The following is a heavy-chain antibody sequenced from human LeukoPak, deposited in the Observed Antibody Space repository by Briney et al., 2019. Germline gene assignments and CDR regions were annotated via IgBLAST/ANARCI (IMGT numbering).Heavy chain of an antibody. J-gene: IGHJ4*02. Sequence: GGSLRLSCAASGFTFSTYEMNWVRQAPGKGLEWVLYISRSGDTMYYADSVKGRFTISRDNAKNSLYLQMNSLRAEDTAVYYCVRDCSGRYPYYFDFWGQGTLLTASS. V-gene: IGHV3-48*03. CDR1: GFTFSTYE. D-gene: IGHD1-26*01. CDR2: ISRSGDTM. CDR3: VRDCSGRYPYYFDF.